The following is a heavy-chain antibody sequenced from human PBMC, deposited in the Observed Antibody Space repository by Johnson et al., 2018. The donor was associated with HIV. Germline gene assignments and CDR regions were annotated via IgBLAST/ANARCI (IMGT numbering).Heavy chain of an antibody. CDR3: AKDEGSGYSYDAFDI. Sequence: VQLVESGGGLVQPGRSLRLSCAASGFTFDNYAMHWVRQAPGKGLEWVSGLTWNSDTIAYADSVKGRFTISRDNSKNTLYLQMNSLRAEDTAVYYCAKDEGSGYSYDAFDIWGQGTMVTVSS. CDR2: LTWNSDTI. J-gene: IGHJ3*02. D-gene: IGHD3-3*01. V-gene: IGHV3-9*01. CDR1: GFTFDNYA.